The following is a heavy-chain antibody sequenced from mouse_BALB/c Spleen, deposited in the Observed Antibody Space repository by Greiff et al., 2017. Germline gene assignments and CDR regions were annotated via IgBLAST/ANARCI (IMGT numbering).Heavy chain of an antibody. D-gene: IGHD2-1*01. CDR3: ARGNYGNYVDY. CDR2: ISSGSSTI. V-gene: IGHV5-17*02. Sequence: EVMLVESGGGLVQPGGSRKLSCAASGFTFSSFGMHWVRQAPEKGLEWVAYISSGSSTIYYADTVKGRFTISRDNPKNTLFLQMTSLRSEDTAMYYCARGNYGNYVDYWGQGTTLTVAS. J-gene: IGHJ2*01. CDR1: GFTFSSFG.